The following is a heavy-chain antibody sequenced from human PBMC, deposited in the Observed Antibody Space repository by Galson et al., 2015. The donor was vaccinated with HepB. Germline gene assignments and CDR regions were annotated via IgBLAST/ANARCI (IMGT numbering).Heavy chain of an antibody. V-gene: IGHV1-3*01. CDR1: GYTFTSYA. CDR3: ARGSRALLWFGELFPLDY. CDR2: INAGNGNT. J-gene: IGHJ4*02. D-gene: IGHD3-10*01. Sequence: SVKVSCKASGYTFTSYAMHWVRQAPGQRLEWMGWINAGNGNTKYSQKFQGRVTITRDTSASTAYMELSSLRSEDTAVYYCARGSRALLWFGELFPLDYWGQGTLVTVSS.